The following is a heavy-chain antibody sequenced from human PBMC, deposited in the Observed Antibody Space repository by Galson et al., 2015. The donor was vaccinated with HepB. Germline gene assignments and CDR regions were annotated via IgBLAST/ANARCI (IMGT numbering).Heavy chain of an antibody. CDR1: GYTFTTYY. J-gene: IGHJ4*02. D-gene: IGHD3-22*01. V-gene: IGHV1-46*01. Sequence: SVKVSCKASGYTFTTYYMHWVRQAPGQGLEWMGVINPRGGSTSYAQNFQGRVTMTRDTSTSTVYMELRRLGSEDTAVYYCARDLPDYYDSSGPSFDYWGQGTLVTVSS. CDR2: INPRGGST. CDR3: ARDLPDYYDSSGPSFDY.